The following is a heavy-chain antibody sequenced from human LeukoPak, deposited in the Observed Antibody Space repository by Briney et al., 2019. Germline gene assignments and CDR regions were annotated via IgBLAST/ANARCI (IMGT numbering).Heavy chain of an antibody. V-gene: IGHV4-39*07. CDR3: AREARSGDDY. J-gene: IGHJ4*02. CDR2: IYYSGST. Sequence: SETLSLTCTVSGGSISSSSYYWGWIRQPPGKGLEWIGSIYYSGSTYYNPSLKSRVTISVDTSKNQFSLKLSSVTAAETAVYYCAREARSGDDYWGQGTLVTVSS. CDR1: GGSISSSSYY. D-gene: IGHD1-1*01.